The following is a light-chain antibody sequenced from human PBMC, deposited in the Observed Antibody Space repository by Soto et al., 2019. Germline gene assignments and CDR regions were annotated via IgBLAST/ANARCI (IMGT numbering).Light chain of an antibody. CDR1: SSDVGGYKY. CDR2: EVS. CDR3: CSYAGSNNLV. J-gene: IGLJ2*01. V-gene: IGLV2-8*01. Sequence: QSALTQPPSASGSPGQSVTLSCTGTSSDVGGYKYVSWYQQHPGKAPKLMIFEVSKRPSGVPDRFSGSKSGNTASLTVSGLQAEDEADYYCCSYAGSNNLVFGGGTKLTVL.